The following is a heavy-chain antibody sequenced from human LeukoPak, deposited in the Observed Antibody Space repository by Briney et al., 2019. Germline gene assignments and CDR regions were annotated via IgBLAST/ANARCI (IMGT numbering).Heavy chain of an antibody. CDR3: ARGSDGYKLDF. V-gene: IGHV4-59*01. CDR2: IYCSGST. J-gene: IGHJ4*02. Sequence: PSETLSLTCTLSGRSISSYYLIWIRQPPGKGLDWVGYIYCSGSTNYNPSLKSRVTISLDTSKKQFSLKLSSVTAADTAVYYCARGSDGYKLDFWGQGTLVTVSS. CDR1: GRSISSYY. D-gene: IGHD5-24*01.